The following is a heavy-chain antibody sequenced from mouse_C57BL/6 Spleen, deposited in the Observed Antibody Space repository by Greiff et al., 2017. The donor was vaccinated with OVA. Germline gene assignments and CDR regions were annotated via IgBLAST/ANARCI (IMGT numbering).Heavy chain of an antibody. CDR1: GFTFSDYG. CDR3: ARLEETWYFDV. V-gene: IGHV5-15*04. CDR2: ISNLAYSI. Sequence: EVKLVESGGGLVQPGGSLKLSCAASGFTFSDYGMAWVRQAPRKGPEWVAFISNLAYSIYYADTVTGRFTISRENAKNTLYLEMSSLRSEDAAMYYCARLEETWYFDVWGTGTTVTVSS. J-gene: IGHJ1*03.